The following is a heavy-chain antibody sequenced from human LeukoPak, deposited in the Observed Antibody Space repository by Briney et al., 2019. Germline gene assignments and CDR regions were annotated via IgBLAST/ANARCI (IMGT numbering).Heavy chain of an antibody. CDR2: INHSGGT. CDR1: GGSFSGYY. D-gene: IGHD1-26*01. V-gene: IGHV4-34*01. J-gene: IGHJ4*02. Sequence: SETLSLTCAVYGGSFSGYYWSWIRQPPGKGLEWIGEINHSGGTNYNPSLKSRVTISVDTSKNQFSLKLSSVTAADTAVYYCARAPSGSYKTYFDYWGQGTLVTVSS. CDR3: ARAPSGSYKTYFDY.